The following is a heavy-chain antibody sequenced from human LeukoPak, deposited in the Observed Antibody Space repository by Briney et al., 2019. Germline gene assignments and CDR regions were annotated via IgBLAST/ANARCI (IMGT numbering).Heavy chain of an antibody. D-gene: IGHD5-12*01. CDR1: GGSISSGGYY. CDR3: ARADIVATIAFDY. V-gene: IGHV4-30-2*01. Sequence: SETLSLTCTVSGGSISSGGYYWSWIRQPPGKGLEWIGYIYHSGSTYYNPSLKSRVTISVDRFKNQFSLKLSSVTAADTAVYYCARADIVATIAFDYWGQGTLVTVSS. J-gene: IGHJ4*02. CDR2: IYHSGST.